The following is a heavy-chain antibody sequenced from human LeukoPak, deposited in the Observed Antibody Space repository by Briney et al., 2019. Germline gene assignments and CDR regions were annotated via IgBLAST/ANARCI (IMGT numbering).Heavy chain of an antibody. CDR2: IDPNNGET. Sequence: ASLKVSCEGSGYMFDVFYMHWVRQGPRQGLEWMGWIDPNNGETDYAQEFQGRVTMTRDTSIATAYMELTSLTFDDSAVYYCVTSGGLPSNTLSVWGQGTKVTVSS. D-gene: IGHD2-15*01. V-gene: IGHV1-2*02. J-gene: IGHJ3*01. CDR3: VTSGGLPSNTLSV. CDR1: GYMFDVFY.